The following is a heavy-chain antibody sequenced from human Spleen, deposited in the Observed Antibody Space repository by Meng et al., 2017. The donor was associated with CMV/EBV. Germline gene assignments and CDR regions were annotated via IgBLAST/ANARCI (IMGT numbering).Heavy chain of an antibody. CDR1: GFTFSDYY. Sequence: GESLKISCAASGFTFSDYYMSWIRQAPGKGLEWVGRIKTKTEGGTTDYAAPVKGRFTISRDDSKNTLYLQMNSLKTEDTGVYYCATYGAARKFDYWGQGTLVTVSS. D-gene: IGHD6-6*01. J-gene: IGHJ4*02. CDR2: IKTKTEGGTT. CDR3: ATYGAARKFDY. V-gene: IGHV3-15*01.